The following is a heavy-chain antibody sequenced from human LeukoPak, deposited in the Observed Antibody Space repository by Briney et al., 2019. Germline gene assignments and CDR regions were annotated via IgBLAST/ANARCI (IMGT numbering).Heavy chain of an antibody. CDR1: GFTFSSYG. J-gene: IGHJ4*02. Sequence: GRSLRLSCAASGFTFSSYGMHWVRQAPGKGLEWVAVISYDGSNKYYADSVKGRFTISRDNSKNTLYLQMNSLRAEDTAVYYCAKVGTYSGSYPFDYWGQGTLVTVSS. CDR2: ISYDGSNK. V-gene: IGHV3-30*18. D-gene: IGHD1-26*01. CDR3: AKVGTYSGSYPFDY.